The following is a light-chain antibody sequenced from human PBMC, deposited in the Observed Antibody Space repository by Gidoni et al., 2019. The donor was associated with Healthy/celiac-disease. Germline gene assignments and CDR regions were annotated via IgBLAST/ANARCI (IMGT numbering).Light chain of an antibody. CDR3: QQSYSTPQT. CDR2: AAS. Sequence: DIQMTQPPSSLSASVGDRVTITCRASQSISSYLNWYQQKPGKAPKLLIYAASSLQSGVPSRFSGSGSGTDFTLTISSLQPEDFATYYCQQSYSTPQTFXQXTKLEIK. J-gene: IGKJ2*01. V-gene: IGKV1-39*01. CDR1: QSISSY.